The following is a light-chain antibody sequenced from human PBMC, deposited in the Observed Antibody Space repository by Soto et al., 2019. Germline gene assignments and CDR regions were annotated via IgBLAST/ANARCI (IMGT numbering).Light chain of an antibody. V-gene: IGKV3-15*01. CDR1: QSVSSN. CDR3: QQYNNWPPVT. Sequence: EIVMTQSPAPLSVSPGERATLSCRASQSVSSNLAWYQQKHGQAPRLLIYGASTRATGIPARFSGSGSGTEFTLTISSLQSEDFAVYYCQQYNNWPPVTFGGGTKVEIK. J-gene: IGKJ4*01. CDR2: GAS.